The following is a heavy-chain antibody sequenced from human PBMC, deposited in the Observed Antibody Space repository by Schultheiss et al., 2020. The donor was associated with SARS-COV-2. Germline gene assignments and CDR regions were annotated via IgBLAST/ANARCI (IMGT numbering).Heavy chain of an antibody. CDR1: GDSVSSGDFY. V-gene: IGHV4-30-4*01. Sequence: SETLSLTCSVSGDSVSSGDFYCSWIRQPPGKGLEWVGYTHYSGDTYSGDTYYNPSLKSRVTISVDTSKNQFSLKLSSVTAADTAVYYCARLPDYYDSSGPIWGQGTMVTVSS. D-gene: IGHD3-22*01. CDR2: THYSGDTYSGDT. J-gene: IGHJ3*02. CDR3: ARLPDYYDSSGPI.